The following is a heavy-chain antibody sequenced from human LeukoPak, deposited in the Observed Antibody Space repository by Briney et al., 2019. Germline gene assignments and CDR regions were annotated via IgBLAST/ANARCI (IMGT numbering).Heavy chain of an antibody. D-gene: IGHD3-22*01. J-gene: IGHJ4*02. CDR1: GFTFKTYW. V-gene: IGHV3-74*01. CDR3: AKVDGSGNSVFDY. CDR2: INPDGRTT. Sequence: SGGSLRLSCAAPGFTFKTYWMHWVRQAPGKGLVWVSRINPDGRTTNYADSVKGRFTISRDNAKNTLYLQINSLRVEDTATYYCAKVDGSGNSVFDYWGQGTLVPVSS.